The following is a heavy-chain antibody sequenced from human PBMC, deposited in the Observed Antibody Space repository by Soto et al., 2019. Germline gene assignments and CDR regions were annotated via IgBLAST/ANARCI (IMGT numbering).Heavy chain of an antibody. V-gene: IGHV4-31*03. CDR3: ARRPLTKAAAGTGAWFDP. Sequence: SETLSLTCTVSGGSISSGGYYWSWIRQHPGKGLEWIGYIYYSGSTYYNPSLKRRVTISVDTSKNQFSLKLSSVTAADTAVYYCARRPLTKAAAGTGAWFDPWGQGTLVTVSS. J-gene: IGHJ5*02. CDR1: GGSISSGGYY. D-gene: IGHD6-13*01. CDR2: IYYSGST.